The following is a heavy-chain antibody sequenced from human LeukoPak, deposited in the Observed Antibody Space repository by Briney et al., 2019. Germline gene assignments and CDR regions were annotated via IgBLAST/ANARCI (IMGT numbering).Heavy chain of an antibody. CDR3: ARGGLRGYSGYDQIDY. Sequence: SVKVSCKASGGTFSSYTISWVRQAPGQGLEWMGRIIPILGIANYAQKFQGRVTITADESTSTAYMELSSLRSEDTAVYYCARGGLRGYSGYDQIDYWGQGTLVTVSS. V-gene: IGHV1-69*02. D-gene: IGHD5-12*01. J-gene: IGHJ4*02. CDR2: IIPILGIA. CDR1: GGTFSSYT.